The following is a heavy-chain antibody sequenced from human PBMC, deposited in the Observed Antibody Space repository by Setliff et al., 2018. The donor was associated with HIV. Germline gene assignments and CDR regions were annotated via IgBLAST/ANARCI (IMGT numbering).Heavy chain of an antibody. J-gene: IGHJ4*02. CDR2: MHSDGST. Sequence: GGSLRLSCAASGFSVSTNYLTWVRQAPGKGLEWVSLMHSDGSTYYADSVKGRFTISRDNSKTTLYLQMGSLRTEDMGVYYCARWTGQGLDYWGQGTPVTVSS. CDR1: GFSVSTNY. CDR3: ARWTGQGLDY. D-gene: IGHD3-9*01. V-gene: IGHV3-53*05.